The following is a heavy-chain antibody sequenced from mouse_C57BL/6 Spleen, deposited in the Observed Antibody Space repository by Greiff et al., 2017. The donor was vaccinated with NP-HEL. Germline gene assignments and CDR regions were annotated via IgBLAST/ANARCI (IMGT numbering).Heavy chain of an antibody. CDR1: GFSLTSYG. V-gene: IGHV2-2*01. CDR3: ARMGLVRPDSNYAYYYAMDY. CDR2: IWSGGST. Sequence: QVQLQQSGPGLVQPSQSLSITCTVSGFSLTSYGVHWVRQSPGKGLEWLGVIWSGGSTDYNAAFISRLSISKDNSKSQVFFKMNSLQADDTAIYYCARMGLVRPDSNYAYYYAMDYWGQGTSVTVSS. D-gene: IGHD2-5*01. J-gene: IGHJ4*01.